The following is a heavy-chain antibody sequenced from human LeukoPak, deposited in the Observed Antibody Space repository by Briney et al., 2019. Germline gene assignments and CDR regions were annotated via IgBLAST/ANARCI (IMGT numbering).Heavy chain of an antibody. Sequence: SETLSLTCTVSGGSITNYYWSWIRQPPGKGLEWIGYISYSGSTNYNPSLKSRVTISVDTSKNQFFLKLNSVTAADTAVYYCARHNSGSGSILGNWGQGTLVTVSS. CDR2: ISYSGST. D-gene: IGHD3-10*01. V-gene: IGHV4-59*08. CDR1: GGSITNYY. J-gene: IGHJ1*01. CDR3: ARHNSGSGSILGN.